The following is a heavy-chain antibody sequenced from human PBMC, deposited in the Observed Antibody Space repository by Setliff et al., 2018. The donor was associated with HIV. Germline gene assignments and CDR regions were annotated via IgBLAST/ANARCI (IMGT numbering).Heavy chain of an antibody. J-gene: IGHJ3*02. V-gene: IGHV1-69*10. Sequence: SVKVSCKASGYTFTSYGISWVRQAPGQGLEWMGAIVPILGIANSAQKFQGRVTITTDESTNTAYMELSSLRSEDTAVYYCARIPTGGAFDIWGQGTVVTVSS. CDR3: ARIPTGGAFDI. D-gene: IGHD7-27*01. CDR1: GYTFTSYG. CDR2: IVPILGIA.